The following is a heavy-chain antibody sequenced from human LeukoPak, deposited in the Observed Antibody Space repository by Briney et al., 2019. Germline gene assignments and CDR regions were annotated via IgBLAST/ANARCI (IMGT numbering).Heavy chain of an antibody. V-gene: IGHV4-38-2*02. CDR1: GYSISSGYY. CDR2: IYHSGST. CDR3: AREVGTMVRGVEFDY. D-gene: IGHD3-10*01. J-gene: IGHJ4*02. Sequence: PSETLSLTCTVSGYSISSGYYWGWIRQPPGKGLEWIGSIYHSGSTYYNPSLKSRVTISVDTSKNQFSLKLSSVTAADTAVYYCAREVGTMVRGVEFDYWGQGTLVTVSS.